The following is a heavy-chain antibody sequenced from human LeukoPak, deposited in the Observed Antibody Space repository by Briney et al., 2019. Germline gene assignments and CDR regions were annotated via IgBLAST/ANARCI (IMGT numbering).Heavy chain of an antibody. D-gene: IGHD2-21*02. CDR3: ARSMTAILLNDAFDV. J-gene: IGHJ3*01. V-gene: IGHV5-51*01. CDR1: DYTFSNHW. CDR2: IYVGDSDT. Sequence: GESLKISCKGFDYTFSNHWIGWVRQVSGKGLEWMGIIYVGDSDTKYSPSFKGEVTISADRSIATAYLQWTSLKASDTAMYYCARSMTAILLNDAFDVWGQGTMVTVSS.